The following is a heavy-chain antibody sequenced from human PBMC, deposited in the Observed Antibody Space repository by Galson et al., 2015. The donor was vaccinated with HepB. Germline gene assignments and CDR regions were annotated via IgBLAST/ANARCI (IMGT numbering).Heavy chain of an antibody. D-gene: IGHD3-16*01. Sequence: SLRLSCAASGFTFSSYGMHWVRQAPGKGLEWVAVISYDGSNKYYADSVKGRFTISRDNSKNTLYLQMNSLRAEDTAVYYCAKDRGQGEGDYYGMDVWGQGTTVTVSS. CDR2: ISYDGSNK. CDR3: AKDRGQGEGDYYGMDV. J-gene: IGHJ6*02. V-gene: IGHV3-30*18. CDR1: GFTFSSYG.